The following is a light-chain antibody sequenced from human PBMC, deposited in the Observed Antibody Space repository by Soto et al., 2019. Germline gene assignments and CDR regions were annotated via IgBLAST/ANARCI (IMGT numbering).Light chain of an antibody. V-gene: IGKV3-15*01. J-gene: IGKJ4*01. CDR1: QSISSN. CDR3: QQYNNWPPPLT. CDR2: GAS. Sequence: EIVMTQSPATLSVSPGERATLSCRASQSISSNLAWYRRKPGQAPRLLVYGASTRATGIPARFSGSGSGTEFTLTISSLQSEDFAVYYCQQYNNWPPPLTFGGGTKVDIK.